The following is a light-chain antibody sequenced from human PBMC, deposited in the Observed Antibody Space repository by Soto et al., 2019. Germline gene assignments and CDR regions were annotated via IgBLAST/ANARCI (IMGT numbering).Light chain of an antibody. J-gene: IGLJ2*01. CDR2: DVS. CDR1: SGDVGGYNY. V-gene: IGLV2-14*01. CDR3: SSYTSSSTLV. Sequence: QSALTQPASVSGSPGQSITISGTGTSGDVGGYNYVSWYQQHPGKAPKLMIYDVSNRPPGVSNRFAGSKSGNTASLTISGLQAEDEADYYCSSYTSSSTLVFGGGTKLTVL.